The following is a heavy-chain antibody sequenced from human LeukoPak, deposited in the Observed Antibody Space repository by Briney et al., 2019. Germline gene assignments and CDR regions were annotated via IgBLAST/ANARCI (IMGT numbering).Heavy chain of an antibody. V-gene: IGHV4-39*01. CDR3: ARGMRRYFDY. CDR1: GGSIRSSYYY. Sequence: SETLSLTCTVSGGSIRSSYYYWGWIRQPPGKGLEWIGSIYDSGSTYYNPSLKSRVTISVDTSKNQFSLKLNSVTAADTAVYYCARGMRRYFDYWGQGTLVTVSS. J-gene: IGHJ4*02. CDR2: IYDSGST.